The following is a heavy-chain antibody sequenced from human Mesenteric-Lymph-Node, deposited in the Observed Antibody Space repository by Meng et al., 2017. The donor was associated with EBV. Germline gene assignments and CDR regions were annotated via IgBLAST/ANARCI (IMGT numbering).Heavy chain of an antibody. CDR1: GASFSGHY. Sequence: QVNLGEWGAGLLKPSETLSLTCGAYGASFSGHYGGWMRQPPGKGLEWIGEIDPTGNTKYIPSLKSRVTISLDTSRNQLSLKLTSVTAADTAVYYCSIWDTGALQNYWGPGTLVTVSS. D-gene: IGHD5-18*01. J-gene: IGHJ4*02. V-gene: IGHV4-34*01. CDR3: SIWDTGALQNY. CDR2: IDPTGNT.